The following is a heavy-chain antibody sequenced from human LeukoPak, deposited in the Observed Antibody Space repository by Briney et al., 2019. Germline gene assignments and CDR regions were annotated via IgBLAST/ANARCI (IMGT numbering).Heavy chain of an antibody. CDR1: GYSISSGYY. J-gene: IGHJ5*02. CDR3: AREGSRFLLYNWFDP. CDR2: IYYSGST. Sequence: SETLSLTCTVSGYSISSGYYWGWIRPPPGKGLEWIGSIYYSGSTHYNPSLKSRVTISVDTSKNQFSLKLSSVTAADTAVYYCAREGSRFLLYNWFDPWGQGTLVTVSS. D-gene: IGHD3-16*01. V-gene: IGHV4-38-2*02.